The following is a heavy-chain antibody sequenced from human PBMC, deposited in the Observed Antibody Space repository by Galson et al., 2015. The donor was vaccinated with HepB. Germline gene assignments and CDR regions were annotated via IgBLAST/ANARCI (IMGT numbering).Heavy chain of an antibody. Sequence: SVKVSCKASGGTFSSYAISWVRQAPGQGLEWMGEIIPIFGTANYAQKFQGRVTITADESTSTAYMELSSLRSEDTAVYYCASGIVVVPAASYFYYYYYMDVWGKGTTVTVSS. J-gene: IGHJ6*03. CDR3: ASGIVVVPAASYFYYYYYMDV. D-gene: IGHD2-2*01. CDR2: IIPIFGTA. CDR1: GGTFSSYA. V-gene: IGHV1-69*13.